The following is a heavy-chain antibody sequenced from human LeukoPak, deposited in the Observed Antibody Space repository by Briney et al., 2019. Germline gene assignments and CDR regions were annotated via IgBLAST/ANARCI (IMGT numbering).Heavy chain of an antibody. D-gene: IGHD3-3*01. J-gene: IGHJ6*03. V-gene: IGHV3-23*01. CDR3: TTVQFEEGVRITIFGVVIRHYYYMDV. Sequence: GGSLRLSCAASGFTFSSYAMSWVRQAPGKGLEWVSAISGSGGSTYYADSVKGRFTISRDNSKNTLYLQMNSLKTEDTAVYYCTTVQFEEGVRITIFGVVIRHYYYMDVWGKGTTVTVSS. CDR1: GFTFSSYA. CDR2: ISGSGGST.